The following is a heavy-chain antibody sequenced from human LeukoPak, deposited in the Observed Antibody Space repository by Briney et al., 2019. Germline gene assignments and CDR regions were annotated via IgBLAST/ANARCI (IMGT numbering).Heavy chain of an antibody. D-gene: IGHD3-10*01. Sequence: ASVKVSCKASGYSFTAFYIHWVRQAPGQGLEWMGWSHPRSGDTRYAQKFQGRVTMARDTSISTVYMDLSSLGSDDTAVYYCARDGEYGTGSYYRGSFDYWGQGILVTVSS. J-gene: IGHJ4*02. CDR3: ARDGEYGTGSYYRGSFDY. CDR2: SHPRSGDT. CDR1: GYSFTAFY. V-gene: IGHV1-2*02.